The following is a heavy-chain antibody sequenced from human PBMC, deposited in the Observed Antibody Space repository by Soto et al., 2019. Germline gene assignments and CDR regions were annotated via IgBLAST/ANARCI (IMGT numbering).Heavy chain of an antibody. CDR1: GGSIRSYY. CDR3: AREGASGFGMDV. CDR2: IYTSGTT. D-gene: IGHD1-26*01. J-gene: IGHJ6*02. Sequence: SETLCLTCTVSGGSIRSYYWSWIRQPAGKSLEWVGRIYTSGTTNYNPSLKSRVTILLDTSKNQFSLKLSSVTAADTAVYYCAREGASGFGMDVWGQVXTVTVYS. V-gene: IGHV4-4*07.